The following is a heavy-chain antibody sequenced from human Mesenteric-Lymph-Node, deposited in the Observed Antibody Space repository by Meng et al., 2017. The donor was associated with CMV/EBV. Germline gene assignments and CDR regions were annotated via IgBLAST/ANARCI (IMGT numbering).Heavy chain of an antibody. D-gene: IGHD3-10*01. J-gene: IGHJ4*02. Sequence: LSLTCAASGFTFSSYEMNWVRQAPGKGLEWVSYISSSGSTIYYADSVKGRFTISRDNAKNSLYLQMNSLRAEDTAVYYCARVVRGSGSYYIGDWGQGTLVTVSS. CDR1: GFTFSSYE. CDR3: ARVVRGSGSYYIGD. V-gene: IGHV3-48*03. CDR2: ISSSGSTI.